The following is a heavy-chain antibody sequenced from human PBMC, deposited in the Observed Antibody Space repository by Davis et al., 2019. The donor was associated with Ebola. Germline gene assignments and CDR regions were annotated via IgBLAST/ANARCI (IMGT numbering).Heavy chain of an antibody. D-gene: IGHD3-16*01. CDR2: IDQDGSEK. J-gene: IGHJ4*02. CDR3: AREGGY. Sequence: GESLKISCAASEFTFSSYWMSWVRQAPGKGLVWVANIDQDGSEKNYVDSVKGRFAISRDNAKNSLYLQMNSLRAEDTAVYYCAREGGYWGQGTLVTVSS. V-gene: IGHV3-7*01. CDR1: EFTFSSYW.